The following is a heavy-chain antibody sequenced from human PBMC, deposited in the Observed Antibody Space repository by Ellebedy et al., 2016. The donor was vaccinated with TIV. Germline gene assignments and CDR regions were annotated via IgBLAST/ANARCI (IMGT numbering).Heavy chain of an antibody. CDR1: GFTFSYYA. J-gene: IGHJ4*02. CDR3: AKVMTGYSYAPDDF. CDR2: ASYTGAAT. Sequence: PGGSLRLSCTASGFTFSYYAMRWIRQAPGRGLEWVSTASYTGAATYFADSVKGRFTISRDNSKNTLYLHMDSLRAADTAIYYCAKVMTGYSYAPDDFWGQGTLVTVSS. D-gene: IGHD5-18*01. V-gene: IGHV3-23*01.